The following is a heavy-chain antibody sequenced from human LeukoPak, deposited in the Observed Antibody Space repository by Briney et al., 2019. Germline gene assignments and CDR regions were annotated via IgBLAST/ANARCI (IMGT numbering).Heavy chain of an antibody. D-gene: IGHD2-15*01. CDR3: ARDICSGIGCYPRAPFDY. Sequence: GGSLRLSCAASGFTFSRYWMHWVRQAPGEGLVRVSRMNSDGSNTNYADSVKGRFTISRDNAKNTLYLQMNSLRADDTAVYYCARDICSGIGCYPRAPFDYWGQGTLVTVSS. CDR2: MNSDGSNT. V-gene: IGHV3-74*01. J-gene: IGHJ4*02. CDR1: GFTFSRYW.